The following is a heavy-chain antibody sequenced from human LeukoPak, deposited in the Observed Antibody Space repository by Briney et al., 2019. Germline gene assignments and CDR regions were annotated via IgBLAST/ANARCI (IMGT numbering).Heavy chain of an antibody. CDR3: ARSSVTSASQVIDY. J-gene: IGHJ4*02. CDR2: MYHSGST. CDR1: GYSISGGYY. Sequence: SETLSLTCVASGYSISGGYYWGWIRQPPGKGLEWIGSMYHSGSTYYNPSLKSRVTMSVDTSKNQFSLKLSSVTAADTAVYYCARSSVTSASQVIDYWGPGTLVTVSS. V-gene: IGHV4-38-2*01. D-gene: IGHD2-21*02.